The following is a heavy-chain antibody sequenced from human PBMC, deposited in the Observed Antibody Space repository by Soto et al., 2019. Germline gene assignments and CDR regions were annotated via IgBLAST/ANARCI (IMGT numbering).Heavy chain of an antibody. CDR3: ARDVPPGRGSPNFYYYGMDV. CDR2: IYYSGST. Sequence: QVQLQESGPGLVKPSQTLSLTCTVSGGSISSGDYYWSWIRQHPGKGLEWIGDIYYSGSTYYNPSLKSRVTISVDTSKNQFSLKLSSVTAADTAVYYCARDVPPGRGSPNFYYYGMDVCGQGATVTVSS. CDR1: GGSISSGDYY. J-gene: IGHJ6*02. D-gene: IGHD3-10*01. V-gene: IGHV4-31*03.